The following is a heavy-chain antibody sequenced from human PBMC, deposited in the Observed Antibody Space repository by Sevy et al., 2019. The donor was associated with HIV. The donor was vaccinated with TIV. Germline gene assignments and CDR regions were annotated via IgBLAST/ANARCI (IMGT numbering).Heavy chain of an antibody. CDR1: GYNFINNG. V-gene: IGHV1-18*01. Sequence: ASVKVSCKDSGYNFINNGISWLRQAPGQGLEWMGWISTYNGNTKYAQIVQGRVTMTTDTSTNTAYMELRRLTSDDTAVYYCARVAYNYASGSYYDYWGQGTLVTVSS. CDR3: ARVAYNYASGSYYDY. J-gene: IGHJ4*02. CDR2: ISTYNGNT. D-gene: IGHD3-10*01.